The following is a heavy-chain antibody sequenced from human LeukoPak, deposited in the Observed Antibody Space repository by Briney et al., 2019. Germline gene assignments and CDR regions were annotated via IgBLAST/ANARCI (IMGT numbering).Heavy chain of an antibody. CDR2: ISSSSSYI. CDR1: GFTFSSYS. V-gene: IGHV3-21*01. D-gene: IGHD2-15*01. CDR3: ARDVGSSNWFDP. J-gene: IGHJ5*02. Sequence: GGSLRLSCAASGFTFSSYSINWVRQAPGKGLEWVSSISSSSSYIYYADSVKGRFTISRDNAKNSLYLQMNSLRAEDTAVYYCARDVGSSNWFDPWGRGTLVTVSS.